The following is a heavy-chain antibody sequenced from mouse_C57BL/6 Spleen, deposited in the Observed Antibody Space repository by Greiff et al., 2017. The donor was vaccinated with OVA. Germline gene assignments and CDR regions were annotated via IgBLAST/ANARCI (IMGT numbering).Heavy chain of an antibody. D-gene: IGHD2-10*01. J-gene: IGHJ4*01. Sequence: DVKLQESGPGLVKPSQSLSLTCSVTGYSITSGYYWNWIRQFPGNKLEWMGYISYDGSNNYNPSLKNRISITRDTSKNQFFLKLNSVTTEDTATYYCARDQSYYGKAMDYWGQGTSVTVSS. V-gene: IGHV3-6*01. CDR1: GYSITSGYY. CDR3: ARDQSYYGKAMDY. CDR2: ISYDGSN.